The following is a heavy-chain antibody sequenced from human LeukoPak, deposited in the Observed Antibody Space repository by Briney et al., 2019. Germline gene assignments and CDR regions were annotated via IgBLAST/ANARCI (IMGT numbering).Heavy chain of an antibody. V-gene: IGHV3-23*01. J-gene: IGHJ4*02. CDR1: GFTFSSYA. CDR3: AKDLGYCSGGSCTIFDY. Sequence: GGSLRLSCAASGFTFSSYAMIWVRQAPGKGLEGVSTISGSGGSTYYADSVKGRFTISRDNSKNTLYLQMNSLRAEDTAVYYCAKDLGYCSGGSCTIFDYWGQGTLVTVSS. CDR2: ISGSGGST. D-gene: IGHD2-15*01.